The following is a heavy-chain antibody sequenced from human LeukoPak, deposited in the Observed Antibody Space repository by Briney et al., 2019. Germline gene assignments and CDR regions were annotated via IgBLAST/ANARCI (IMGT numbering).Heavy chain of an antibody. CDR1: GFTFSSYG. CDR3: ARDDRSGWYVPFDY. V-gene: IGHV3-33*01. Sequence: PGRSLRLSCAASGFTFSSYGMHWVRQAPGKGLEWVAVIWYDGSNKYYADSVKGRFTISRDNSKNTLYLQMNSLRAEDTAVYYCARDDRSGWYVPFDYWGQGTLVTVSS. J-gene: IGHJ4*02. D-gene: IGHD6-19*01. CDR2: IWYDGSNK.